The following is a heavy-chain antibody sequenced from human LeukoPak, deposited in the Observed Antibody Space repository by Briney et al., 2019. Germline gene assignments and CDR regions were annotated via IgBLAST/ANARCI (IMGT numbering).Heavy chain of an antibody. CDR1: GGTFSSYA. CDR2: IIPIFGTA. CDR3: ARSANSGSYYLWFDP. J-gene: IGHJ5*02. D-gene: IGHD1-26*01. Sequence: APVKVSCKASGGTFSSYAISWVRQAPGQGLEWMGGIIPIFGTANYAQKFQGRVTITADESTSTAYMELSSLRSEDTAVYYCARSANSGSYYLWFDPWGQGTLVTVSS. V-gene: IGHV1-69*13.